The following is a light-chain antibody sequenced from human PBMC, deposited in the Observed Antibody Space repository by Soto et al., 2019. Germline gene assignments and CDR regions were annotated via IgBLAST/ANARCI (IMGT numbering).Light chain of an antibody. Sequence: PGETASLSCLASQSVISDFLAWYQQKSGQPPRLLIYDASRRATGIPARFSGGGSGTAFTLTISRVEPEDSAVYFCQQTFHSPRTFGQGTRLEL. CDR2: DAS. CDR3: QQTFHSPRT. V-gene: IGKV3-20*01. CDR1: QSVISDF. J-gene: IGKJ2*01.